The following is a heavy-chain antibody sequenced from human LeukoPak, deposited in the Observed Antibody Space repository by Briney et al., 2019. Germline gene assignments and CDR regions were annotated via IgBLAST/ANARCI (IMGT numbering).Heavy chain of an antibody. D-gene: IGHD1-26*01. J-gene: IGHJ3*02. CDR2: IDRTGGNT. CDR3: AREADVGAANAFDI. V-gene: IGHV3-23*01. CDR1: GFTFSDYP. Sequence: PGGSLRLSCAASGFTFSDYPMSWVRQAPGKGLEWVSSIDRTGGNTYYRDSVKGRFTISRDNSRNTLYLQMNSLRAEDTAVYYCAREADVGAANAFDIWGQGTMVTVSS.